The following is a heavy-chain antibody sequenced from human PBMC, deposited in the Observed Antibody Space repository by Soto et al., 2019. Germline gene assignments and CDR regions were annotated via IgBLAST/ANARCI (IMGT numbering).Heavy chain of an antibody. D-gene: IGHD2-8*01. J-gene: IGHJ5*02. CDR1: GFTFSSYA. V-gene: IGHV3-23*01. CDR2: ISGSGGNT. Sequence: PGGSLGLSCAASGFTFSSYAMSWVRQAPGKGLEWVSAISGSGGNTYYADSVKGRFTISIDNSKNTLYLQMNSLRAEDTAVYYCAKGGTSYNWFDPWGQGTLVTVSS. CDR3: AKGGTSYNWFDP.